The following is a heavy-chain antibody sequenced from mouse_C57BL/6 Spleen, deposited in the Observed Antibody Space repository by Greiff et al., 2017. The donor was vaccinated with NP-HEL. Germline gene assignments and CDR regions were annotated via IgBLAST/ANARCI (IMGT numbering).Heavy chain of an antibody. CDR3: ARAPFTTVVATRYFDV. Sequence: VKLVESGAELARPGASVKLSCKASGYTFTSYGISWVKQRTGQGLEWIGEIYPRSGNTYYNEKFKGKATRTADKSSSTAYMELRSLTSEDSAVYFCARAPFTTVVATRYFDVWGTGTTVTVSS. J-gene: IGHJ1*03. V-gene: IGHV1-81*01. CDR1: GYTFTSYG. CDR2: IYPRSGNT. D-gene: IGHD1-1*01.